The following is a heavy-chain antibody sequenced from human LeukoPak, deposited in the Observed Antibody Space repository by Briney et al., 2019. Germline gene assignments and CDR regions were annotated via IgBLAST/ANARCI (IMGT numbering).Heavy chain of an antibody. V-gene: IGHV4-39*07. CDR1: GGSISSSSYY. Sequence: PSETLSLTCTVSGGSISSSSYYWGWIRQPPGKGLEWIGSIYYSGSTYYNPSLKSRVTISVDTSKNQFSLKLSSVTAADTAVYYCARKKRSYYFDYWGQGTLVTVSS. J-gene: IGHJ4*02. CDR3: ARKKRSYYFDY. D-gene: IGHD1-26*01. CDR2: IYYSGST.